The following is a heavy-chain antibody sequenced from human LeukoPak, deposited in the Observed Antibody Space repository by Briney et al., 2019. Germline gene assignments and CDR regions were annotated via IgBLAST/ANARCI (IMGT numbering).Heavy chain of an antibody. D-gene: IGHD2-15*01. CDR2: INHSGST. Sequence: SETLSLTCAVYGGSFSGYYWSWIRQPPGKGLEWIGEINHSGSTNYNPSLKSRVTISVDTSENQFSLKLSSVTAADTAVYYCAGGLLGYCSGGSCPPKRLDYWGQGTLVTVSS. V-gene: IGHV4-34*01. CDR3: AGGLLGYCSGGSCPPKRLDY. CDR1: GGSFSGYY. J-gene: IGHJ4*02.